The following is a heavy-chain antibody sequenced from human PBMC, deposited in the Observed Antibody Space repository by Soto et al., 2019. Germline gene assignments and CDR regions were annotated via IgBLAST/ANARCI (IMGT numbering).Heavy chain of an antibody. CDR3: ARKDYYDSSGYYDYGMDV. CDR2: IIPIFGTA. Sequence: GASVKVSSKDSGGTFSSYAISWVQQAPGQGLELMGGIIPIFGTANYAQKFQGRVTITADESTSTAYMELSSLRSEDTAVYYCARKDYYDSSGYYDYGMDVWGQGTTVTVSS. J-gene: IGHJ6*02. D-gene: IGHD3-22*01. V-gene: IGHV1-69*13. CDR1: GGTFSSYA.